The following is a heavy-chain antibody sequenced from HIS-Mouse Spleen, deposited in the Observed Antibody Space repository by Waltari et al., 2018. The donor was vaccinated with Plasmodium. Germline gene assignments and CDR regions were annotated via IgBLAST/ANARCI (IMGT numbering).Heavy chain of an antibody. V-gene: IGHV4-34*01. CDR2: INHSGST. CDR3: ARLVVVASKDSY. J-gene: IGHJ4*02. CDR1: GGSFSGSY. Sequence: QVQLQQWGAGLLKPSEPLSLPCAVYGGSFSGSYWSWSRQPPGKGLAWMGEINHSGSTNYNPSLKSRVTISVDTSKNQFSLKLSSVTAADTAVYYCARLVVVASKDSYWGQGTLVTVSS. D-gene: IGHD2-15*01.